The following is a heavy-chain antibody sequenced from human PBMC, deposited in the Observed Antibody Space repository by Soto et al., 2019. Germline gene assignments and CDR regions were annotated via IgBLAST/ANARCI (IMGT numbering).Heavy chain of an antibody. CDR1: GYIFSDYG. J-gene: IGHJ4*02. D-gene: IGHD4-17*01. Sequence: QVQVMQSGAEVKKPGDSVKVSCKTSGYIFSDYGINWVRQAPGQGREWMGWIGGYSGNANLAQKFQGRVTVTTDKSTRTAYMELRRLRSDDTAVYYCAKRTSGTTWGESDYWGQGTLVTVSS. CDR3: AKRTSGTTWGESDY. V-gene: IGHV1-18*04. CDR2: IGGYSGNA.